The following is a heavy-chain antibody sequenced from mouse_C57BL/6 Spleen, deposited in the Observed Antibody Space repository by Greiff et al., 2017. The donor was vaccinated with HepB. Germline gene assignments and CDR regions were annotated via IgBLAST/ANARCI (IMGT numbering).Heavy chain of an antibody. Sequence: QVQLQQPGAELVRPGTSVKLSCKASGYTFTSYWMHWVKQRPGQGLEWIGVIDPSDSYTNYNQKFKGKATLTVDTSSSTAYMQLSSLTSEDSAVYYCARESTVVGDYWGQGTTLTVSS. CDR2: IDPSDSYT. CDR3: ARESTVVGDY. J-gene: IGHJ2*01. CDR1: GYTFTSYW. D-gene: IGHD1-1*01. V-gene: IGHV1-59*01.